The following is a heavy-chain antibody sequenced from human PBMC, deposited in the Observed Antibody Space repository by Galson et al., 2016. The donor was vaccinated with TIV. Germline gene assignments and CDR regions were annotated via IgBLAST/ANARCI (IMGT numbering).Heavy chain of an antibody. CDR2: INGDGTEI. D-gene: IGHD6-19*01. Sequence: SLRLSCADSRSTFSSSWMNWVRQAPGKGLEWVANINGDGTEIKYVDSVKGRFTISRDNAKNSLYLQMSNLRVEDTAIYYCAQWLGTSNSWGQGTAVTVPS. CDR3: AQWLGTSNS. CDR1: RSTFSSSW. V-gene: IGHV3-7*01. J-gene: IGHJ6*02.